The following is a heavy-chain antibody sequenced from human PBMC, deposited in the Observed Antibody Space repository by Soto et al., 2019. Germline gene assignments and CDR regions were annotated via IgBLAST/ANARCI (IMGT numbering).Heavy chain of an antibody. V-gene: IGHV1-18*01. CDR3: ARDGRGYSYGLRGAFDI. D-gene: IGHD5-18*01. Sequence: GASVKVSCKASGYTFTSYGISWVRQAPGQRLEWMGWISAYNGNTNYAQKLQGRVTMTTDTSTSTAYMELRSLRSDDTAVYYCARDGRGYSYGLRGAFDIWGQGTMVTVSS. J-gene: IGHJ3*02. CDR1: GYTFTSYG. CDR2: ISAYNGNT.